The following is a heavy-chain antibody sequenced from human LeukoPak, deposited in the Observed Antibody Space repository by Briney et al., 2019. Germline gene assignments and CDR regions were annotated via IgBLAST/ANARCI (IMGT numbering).Heavy chain of an antibody. CDR3: ANDHPGTCIDP. CDR1: GFTFSSYG. J-gene: IGHJ5*02. Sequence: GGSLRLSCAAPGFTFSSYGMDWVRQAPGKGLEWVAVISYDGSNKYYADSVKGRFTISRDNSKNTLYLQINSLRVEDTAVYYCANDHPGTCIDPWGQGTLVTVSS. V-gene: IGHV3-30*18. D-gene: IGHD1-1*01. CDR2: ISYDGSNK.